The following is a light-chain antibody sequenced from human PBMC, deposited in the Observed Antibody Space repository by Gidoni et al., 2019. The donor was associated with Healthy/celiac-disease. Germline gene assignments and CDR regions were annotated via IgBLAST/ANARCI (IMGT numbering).Light chain of an antibody. Sequence: EIVMTQSPATLSVSPGERATLSCRASQSVNSNLAWYQQKPGQAPRLPIYGASTRATGIPARFSGSGSGTEFTLTISSLQSEDFAVYYCQQYNNWPLWTFGQGTKVEIK. CDR2: GAS. J-gene: IGKJ1*01. CDR1: QSVNSN. CDR3: QQYNNWPLWT. V-gene: IGKV3-15*01.